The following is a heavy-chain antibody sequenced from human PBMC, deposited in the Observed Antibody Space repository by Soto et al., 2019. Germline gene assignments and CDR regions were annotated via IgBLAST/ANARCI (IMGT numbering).Heavy chain of an antibody. V-gene: IGHV1-18*04. CDR3: SRDREYYYDSSGNYYYHYGLDV. J-gene: IGHJ6*02. CDR2: ISGYNGNT. Sequence: ASVKVSCKASGYTFTDYGISWVRQAPGQGLEWMGWISGYNGNTKYAQKFQGTVTMTTDTPTNTAYMELKSLTSDDTALYYCSRDREYYYDSSGNYYYHYGLDVWGRGTTVTFSS. D-gene: IGHD3-22*01. CDR1: GYTFTDYG.